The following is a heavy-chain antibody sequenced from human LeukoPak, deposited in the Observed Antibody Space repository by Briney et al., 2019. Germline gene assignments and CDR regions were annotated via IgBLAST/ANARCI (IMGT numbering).Heavy chain of an antibody. Sequence: GGSLRLSCAASGFAFSSHAMCWVRQAPGKGLEWVSTISGSGGSAYYTDSVTGRFTISRDNSKNTLYLQMNSLRAEDTALYYCAKEKDSGYYYFDYWGQGTLVTVSS. D-gene: IGHD3-22*01. CDR3: AKEKDSGYYYFDY. CDR1: GFAFSSHA. CDR2: ISGSGGSA. V-gene: IGHV3-23*01. J-gene: IGHJ4*02.